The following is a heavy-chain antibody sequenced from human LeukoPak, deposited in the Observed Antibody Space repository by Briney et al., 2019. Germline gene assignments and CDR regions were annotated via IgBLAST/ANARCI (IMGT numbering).Heavy chain of an antibody. CDR1: GYTFTGYY. Sequence: GASVKVSCKASGYTFTGYYMHWVRQAPGQGLEWMGWINPNSGGTNYAQKFQGRVTMTRDTSISTAYMELSRLRSDDTAVCYCARVRDPHYYYDSSGKPFDYWGQGTLVTVSS. CDR2: INPNSGGT. D-gene: IGHD3-22*01. CDR3: ARVRDPHYYYDSSGKPFDY. J-gene: IGHJ4*02. V-gene: IGHV1-2*02.